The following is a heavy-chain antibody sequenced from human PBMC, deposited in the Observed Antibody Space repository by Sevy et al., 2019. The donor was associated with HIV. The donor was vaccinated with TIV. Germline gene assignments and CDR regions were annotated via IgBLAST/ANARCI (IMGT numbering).Heavy chain of an antibody. J-gene: IGHJ4*02. CDR1: GFTFSSYA. Sequence: GGSLRLSCAASGFTFSSYAMSWVRQAPGKGLEWVSAISGIGGSTYYADSVKGRFTISRDNSKNTLYLQMNSLRAEDTAVYYCAKGGRDGYNNPLDDWGQGTLVTVSS. V-gene: IGHV3-23*01. D-gene: IGHD4-4*01. CDR2: ISGIGGST. CDR3: AKGGRDGYNNPLDD.